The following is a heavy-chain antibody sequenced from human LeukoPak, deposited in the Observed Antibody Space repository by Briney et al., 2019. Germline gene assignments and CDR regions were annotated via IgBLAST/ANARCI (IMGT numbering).Heavy chain of an antibody. CDR2: ISSNGGT. D-gene: IGHD1-7*01. V-gene: IGHV4-59*13. Sequence: PSETLSLTCSVSGGSFNNDYWSWIRQTPGKGLEWIGYISSNGGTIYNPSLKTRVTISVDTSKNQFFLKLASVTAADTAVYFCVRDRGPNLHYYIDVWGKGTTVTVSS. J-gene: IGHJ6*03. CDR1: GGSFNNDY. CDR3: VRDRGPNLHYYIDV.